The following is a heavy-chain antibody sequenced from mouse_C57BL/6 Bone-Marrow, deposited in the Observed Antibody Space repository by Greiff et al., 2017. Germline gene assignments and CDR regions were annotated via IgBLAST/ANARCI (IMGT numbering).Heavy chain of an antibody. J-gene: IGHJ1*03. CDR3: ARSNGYYLWYFDV. V-gene: IGHV1-67*01. Sequence: VQLQQSGPELVRPGVSVKISCKGSGYTFTDYAMHWVKQSHAKSLEWIGVISTYYGDASYNQKFKDKATMTVAKSSSTAYMELARLTSEDSAVYYCARSNGYYLWYFDVWGTGTTVTVSS. CDR1: GYTFTDYA. D-gene: IGHD2-3*01. CDR2: ISTYYGDA.